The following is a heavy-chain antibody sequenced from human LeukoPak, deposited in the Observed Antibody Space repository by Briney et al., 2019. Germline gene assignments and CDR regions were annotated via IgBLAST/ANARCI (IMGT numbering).Heavy chain of an antibody. D-gene: IGHD1-1*01. Sequence: GWSLRLSCIASGFPFGDFAMGWVRQAPGKGLEWVSGLYGGGHGRVYTDSVRGCFTVSRYNSENTLYLQMNSLRAEDTAIYYCAKFEGALTHNYCFDYWGQGTLVTVSS. V-gene: IGHV3-23*01. CDR3: AKFEGALTHNYCFDY. CDR1: GFPFGDFA. CDR2: LYGGGHGR. J-gene: IGHJ4*02.